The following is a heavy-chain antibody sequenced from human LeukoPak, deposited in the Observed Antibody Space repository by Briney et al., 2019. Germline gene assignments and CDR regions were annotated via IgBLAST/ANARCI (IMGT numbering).Heavy chain of an antibody. CDR1: GFTIRTYA. V-gene: IGHV3-23*01. J-gene: IGHJ5*02. Sequence: GGSLRLSCAASGFTIRTYAMSWVRQAPGKGLEWVGSITGESTYYADSVEGRFTISRDNSKNTLYLQMNSLRAEDTAVYYCAKVGNSGRPNWFDPWGQGTLVTVSS. D-gene: IGHD1-26*01. CDR3: AKVGNSGRPNWFDP. CDR2: GSITGEST.